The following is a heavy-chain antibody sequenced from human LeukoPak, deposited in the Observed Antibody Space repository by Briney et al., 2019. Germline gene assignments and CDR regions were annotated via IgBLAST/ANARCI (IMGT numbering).Heavy chain of an antibody. Sequence: GESLKISCKGSGYSFTSYWIGWVRQMPGKGLEWMGIIYPGDSDTRYSPSFQGQVTISADKSISTAYLQWSSLKASDTTMYYCARQEYCSGGSCYTWFDPWGQGTLVTVSS. CDR2: IYPGDSDT. D-gene: IGHD2-15*01. J-gene: IGHJ5*02. CDR1: GYSFTSYW. CDR3: ARQEYCSGGSCYTWFDP. V-gene: IGHV5-51*01.